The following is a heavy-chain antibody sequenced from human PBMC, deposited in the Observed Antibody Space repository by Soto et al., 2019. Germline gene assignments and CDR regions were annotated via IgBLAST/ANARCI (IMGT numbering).Heavy chain of an antibody. Sequence: EVQLVESGGGLVQPGGSLRLSCAASGFTFRSYEMNWVRQAPGKGLEWVSYISGNSGTIYYADSVKGRFSISRDNAKNSRYLQMNSLRAEDTAVYFCASPPDSGSSPNRGPGTLVIVSS. CDR3: ASPPDSGSSPN. V-gene: IGHV3-48*03. CDR2: ISGNSGTI. D-gene: IGHD6-19*01. J-gene: IGHJ4*02. CDR1: GFTFRSYE.